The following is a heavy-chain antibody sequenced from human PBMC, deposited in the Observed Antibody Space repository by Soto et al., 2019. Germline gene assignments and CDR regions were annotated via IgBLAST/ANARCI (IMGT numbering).Heavy chain of an antibody. D-gene: IGHD3-22*01. J-gene: IGHJ4*02. CDR3: AKGRLVITYFDY. CDR1: GVTFSSYA. CDR2: ISGSGGST. V-gene: IGHV3-23*01. Sequence: PXGSLTLSCSAAGVTFSSYAMSWVRQAPGKGLDWVSAISGSGGSTYYADSVKGRFTISRDNSKNTLYLQMNSLRAEDTAVYYCAKGRLVITYFDYRGQGTLVTVS.